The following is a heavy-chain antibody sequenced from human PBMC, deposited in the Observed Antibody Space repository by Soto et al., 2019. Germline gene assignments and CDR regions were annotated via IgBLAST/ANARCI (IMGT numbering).Heavy chain of an antibody. CDR1: GFTFSSYA. V-gene: IGHV3-23*01. CDR3: AKNYDTSGYYFTLDY. CDR2: ISGSGGST. D-gene: IGHD3-22*01. J-gene: IGHJ4*02. Sequence: PGESLKISCAASGFTFSSYAMSWVRQAPGKGLEWVSAISGSGGSTYYADSVKGRFTISRDNSKNTLYLHMNSLRAEDSAVYYCAKNYDTSGYYFTLDYWGQGTLVTVSS.